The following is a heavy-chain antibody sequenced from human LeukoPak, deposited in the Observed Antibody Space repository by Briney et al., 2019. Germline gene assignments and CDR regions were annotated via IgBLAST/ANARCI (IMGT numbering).Heavy chain of an antibody. CDR3: ARAYYDFWGGLYYYYYMDV. Sequence: GESLKISCKGSGYSFTSYWIGWVRQMPGKGLEWMGIIYPGDSDTRYSPSFQGQVTISADKSISTAYLQWSSLKASDTAMYYCARAYYDFWGGLYYYYYMDVWGKGTTVTVS. V-gene: IGHV5-51*01. CDR1: GYSFTSYW. J-gene: IGHJ6*03. CDR2: IYPGDSDT. D-gene: IGHD3-3*01.